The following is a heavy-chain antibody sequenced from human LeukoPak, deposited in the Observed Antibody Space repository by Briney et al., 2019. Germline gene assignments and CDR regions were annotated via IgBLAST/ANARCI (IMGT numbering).Heavy chain of an antibody. D-gene: IGHD3-22*01. V-gene: IGHV4-30-4*01. CDR1: GGSISSGDYY. Sequence: SETLSLTCTVSGGSISSGDYYWSWIRQPPGKGLEWIGYIYYSGSTYYNPSPKSRVTISVDTSKNQFSLKLSSVTAADTAVYYCARDRGFGPYYYDSSGRGAFDIWGQGTMVTVSS. CDR2: IYYSGST. CDR3: ARDRGFGPYYYDSSGRGAFDI. J-gene: IGHJ3*02.